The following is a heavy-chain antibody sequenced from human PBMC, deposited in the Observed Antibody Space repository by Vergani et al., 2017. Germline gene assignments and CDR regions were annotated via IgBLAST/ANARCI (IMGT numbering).Heavy chain of an antibody. Sequence: EVQLVESGGGLVKPGGSLRLSCAASGFTFSSYAMHWVRQAPGKGLEWVAVIYSGGSTYYADSVKGRFTISRDNSKNTLYLQMNSLRAEDTAVYYCARVSASSWYRYWGQGTLVTVSS. D-gene: IGHD6-13*01. CDR2: IYSGGST. CDR1: GFTFSSYA. J-gene: IGHJ4*02. V-gene: IGHV3-66*02. CDR3: ARVSASSWYRY.